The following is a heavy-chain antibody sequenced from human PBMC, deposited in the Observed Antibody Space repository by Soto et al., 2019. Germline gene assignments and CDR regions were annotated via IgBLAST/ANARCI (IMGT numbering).Heavy chain of an antibody. Sequence: QVQLVQSGAEVKKPGASVKVSCKASGYTFTSYGISWVRQAPGQGLEGMGWITAYNGNTNQAQKLQGRVTMTTDTSTRLASLESRSLTSDYRAVYYCSIRRSYNNGEFDYWGQGTLVTVSS. D-gene: IGHD1-1*01. V-gene: IGHV1-18*01. CDR3: SIRRSYNNGEFDY. CDR2: ITAYNGNT. CDR1: GYTFTSYG. J-gene: IGHJ4*02.